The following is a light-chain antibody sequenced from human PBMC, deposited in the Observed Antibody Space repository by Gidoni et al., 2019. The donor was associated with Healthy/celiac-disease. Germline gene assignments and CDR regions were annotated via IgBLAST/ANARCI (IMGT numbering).Light chain of an antibody. V-gene: IGLV2-14*03. CDR3: SSYTSSSTVV. CDR1: SSDVGGYNY. J-gene: IGLJ2*01. CDR2: DYS. Sequence: QSALTQPASVSGSPGQSITISCTGTSSDVGGYNYVSWYQQHPGKATKLMIYDYSNRPSGVSNRFSGSKAGHTASLTISGLQAEDEADYYCSSYTSSSTVVFGGGTKLTVL.